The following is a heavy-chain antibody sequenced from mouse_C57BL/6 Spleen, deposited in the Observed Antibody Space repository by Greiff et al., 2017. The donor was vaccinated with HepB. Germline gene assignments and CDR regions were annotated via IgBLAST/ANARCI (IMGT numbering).Heavy chain of an antibody. CDR1: GYAFSSYW. J-gene: IGHJ2*01. D-gene: IGHD1-1*01. V-gene: IGHV1-80*01. CDR3: AREITTVGYYFYY. Sequence: QVQLKESGAELVKPGASVKISCKASGYAFSSYWMNWVKQRPGKGLEWIGQIYPGDGDTNYNGKFKGKATLTADKSSSTAYMQLSSLTSEDSAVYFCAREITTVGYYFYYWGQGTTLTVSS. CDR2: IYPGDGDT.